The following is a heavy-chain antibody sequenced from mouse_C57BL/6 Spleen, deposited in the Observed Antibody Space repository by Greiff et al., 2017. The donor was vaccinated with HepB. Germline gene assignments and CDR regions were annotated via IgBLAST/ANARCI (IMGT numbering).Heavy chain of an antibody. V-gene: IGHV1-52*01. Sequence: QVQLQQPGAELVRPGSSVKLSCKASGYTFTSYWMHWVKQRPIQGLEWIGNIYPSDSETHYNQKFKDKATLTVDTSSSTAYMQLSSLTSEDSAVYYCARAAQATAWFAYWGQGTLVTVSA. D-gene: IGHD3-2*02. J-gene: IGHJ3*01. CDR2: IYPSDSET. CDR3: ARAAQATAWFAY. CDR1: GYTFTSYW.